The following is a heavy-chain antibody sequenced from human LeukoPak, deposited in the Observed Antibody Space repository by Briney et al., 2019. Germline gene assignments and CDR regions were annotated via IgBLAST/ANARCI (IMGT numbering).Heavy chain of an antibody. D-gene: IGHD4-17*01. CDR2: IRYDGGDE. CDR3: AKYRHGAYGSFFDY. V-gene: IGHV3-30*02. CDR1: GFTFSSYA. Sequence: PGGSLRLSCAASGFTFSSYAMSWVRQAPGKGLEWVAFIRYDGGDEKYADSVKGRFTVSRDNSKNTLYLQMNSLRVEDTAVYYCAKYRHGAYGSFFDYWGQGTLVTVSS. J-gene: IGHJ4*02.